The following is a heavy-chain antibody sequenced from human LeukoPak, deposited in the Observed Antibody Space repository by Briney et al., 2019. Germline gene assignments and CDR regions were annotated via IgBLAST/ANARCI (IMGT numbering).Heavy chain of an antibody. J-gene: IGHJ2*01. CDR1: GGSISSYY. CDR2: IYYSGST. V-gene: IGHV4-59*08. CDR3: ARRDSSGWYSPGWYFDL. D-gene: IGHD6-19*01. Sequence: MSSETLSLTCTVSGGSISSYYWSWIRQPPGKGLEWIGYIYYSGSTNYNPSLKSRVTISVDTSKNQFSLKLSSVTAADTAVYYCARRDSSGWYSPGWYFDLWGRGTLVTVSS.